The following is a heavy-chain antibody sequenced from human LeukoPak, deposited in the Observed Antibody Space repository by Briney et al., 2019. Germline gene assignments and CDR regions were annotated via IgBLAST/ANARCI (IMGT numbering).Heavy chain of an antibody. J-gene: IGHJ4*02. CDR3: ARKDSSGSKYYFDY. V-gene: IGHV1-18*01. Sequence: ASVKVSCKASGYTFTSYGISWVRQAPGQGLEWMGWISAYNGNTNYAQKLQGRVTMTTDTSTNTAYMELRSLRSDDTAVYYCARKDSSGSKYYFDYWGQGTLVTVSS. D-gene: IGHD3-22*01. CDR2: ISAYNGNT. CDR1: GYTFTSYG.